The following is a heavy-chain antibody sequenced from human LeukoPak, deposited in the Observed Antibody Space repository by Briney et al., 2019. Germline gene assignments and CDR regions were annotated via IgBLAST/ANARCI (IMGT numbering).Heavy chain of an antibody. CDR1: GGTFSSYA. CDR2: IIPIFGTA. Sequence: SVKVSCKASGGTFSSYAISWVRQAPGQGLEWMGGIIPIFGTANYAQKFQGRVTITTDESTSTAYMELSSLRSEDTAVYYCARSEGRRGRYYYYYYMDVWGKGTTVTVTS. V-gene: IGHV1-69*05. J-gene: IGHJ6*03. CDR3: ARSEGRRGRYYYYYYMDV. D-gene: IGHD3-10*01.